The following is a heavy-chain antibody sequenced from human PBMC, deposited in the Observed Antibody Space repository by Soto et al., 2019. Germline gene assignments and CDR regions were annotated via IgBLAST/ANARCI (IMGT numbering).Heavy chain of an antibody. V-gene: IGHV1-46*03. CDR2: INPSGGST. Sequence: ASVKVSCKASGYTFTSYYMHWVRQAPGQGLEWMGIINPSGGSTSYAQKFQGRVTMTRDTSTSTVYMELSSLRSEDTAVYYCARDPIAAAGPNYFAYWGQGTLVTVSS. D-gene: IGHD6-13*01. CDR1: GYTFTSYY. J-gene: IGHJ4*02. CDR3: ARDPIAAAGPNYFAY.